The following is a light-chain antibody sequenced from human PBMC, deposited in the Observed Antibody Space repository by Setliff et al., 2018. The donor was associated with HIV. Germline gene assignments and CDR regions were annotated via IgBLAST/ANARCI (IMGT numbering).Light chain of an antibody. CDR1: SSDVGTYNF. V-gene: IGLV2-14*03. CDR3: SSYTSTPLYV. J-gene: IGLJ1*01. CDR2: DVS. Sequence: QSALTQPPSASGSPGQSVTISCTGTSSDVGTYNFVSWYQQHPGKAPKLMIYDVSNRPSGVSNRFSGSKSGNTASLTISGLQAEDEADYYCSSYTSTPLYVFGTGTKITVL.